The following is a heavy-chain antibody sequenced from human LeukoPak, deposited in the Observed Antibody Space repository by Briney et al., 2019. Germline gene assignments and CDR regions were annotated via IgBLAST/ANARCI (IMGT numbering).Heavy chain of an antibody. D-gene: IGHD6-19*01. Sequence: PSETLSLTCSVSGCSISGVTYYWNWIRQPAGKRLEWIGRVYTGVSTTYNPSLEGRVTISVDPSKNHFSLKLTSVTAADTAIYCCARTEVTMAGTFHWGPGTLVTVSS. J-gene: IGHJ4*02. CDR3: ARTEVTMAGTFH. V-gene: IGHV4-61*02. CDR2: VYTGVST. CDR1: GCSISGVTYY.